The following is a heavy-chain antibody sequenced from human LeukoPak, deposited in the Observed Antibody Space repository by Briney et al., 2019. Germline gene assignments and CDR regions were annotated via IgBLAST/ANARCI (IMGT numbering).Heavy chain of an antibody. CDR1: GYTFTSYG. J-gene: IGHJ4*02. D-gene: IGHD3-9*01. Sequence: SVKVSCKASGYTFTSYGISWVRQAPGQGLEWMGGIIPIFGTANYAQKFQGRVTITADESTSTAYMELSSLRSEDTAVYYCARDASAELRYFDWPLDYWGQGTLVTVSS. CDR3: ARDASAELRYFDWPLDY. CDR2: IIPIFGTA. V-gene: IGHV1-69*13.